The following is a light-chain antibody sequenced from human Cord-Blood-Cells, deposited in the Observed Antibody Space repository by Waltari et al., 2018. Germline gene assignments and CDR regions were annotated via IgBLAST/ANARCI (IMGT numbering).Light chain of an antibody. CDR2: KAS. V-gene: IGKV1-5*03. CDR3: QQYNSYSYT. J-gene: IGKJ2*01. CDR1: QSISSW. Sequence: DIHLTQSPSTLSASVGDRVTITCRASQSISSWLAWDQQKPGKAPKLLIYKASSLESGVPSRFSGSGSGTEFTLTISSLQPDDFATYYCQQYNSYSYTFGQGTKLEIK.